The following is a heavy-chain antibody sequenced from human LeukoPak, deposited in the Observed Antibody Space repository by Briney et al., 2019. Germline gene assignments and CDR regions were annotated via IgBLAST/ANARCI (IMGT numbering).Heavy chain of an antibody. CDR2: INHSGST. CDR3: ARGGGYNWFDP. Sequence: SETLSLTFAVYGGSFSGYYWSWIRQPPGKGLEWIGAINHSGSTNYNPSLKSRVTISVDTSKNQFSLKLRSVTAADTAVYYCARGGGYNWFDPWGQGTLVTVSS. V-gene: IGHV4-34*01. CDR1: GGSFSGYY. J-gene: IGHJ5*02.